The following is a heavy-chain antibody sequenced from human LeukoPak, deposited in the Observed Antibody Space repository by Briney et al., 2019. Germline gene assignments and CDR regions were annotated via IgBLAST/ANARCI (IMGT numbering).Heavy chain of an antibody. CDR1: GGSIKSYY. Sequence: SETLSLTCTVSGGSIKSYYWSWIRQPPGKGLEWIGYIYYSGSTNYNPSLTSRVTMSVDTYNKQFSLKLSSVTAADTAVYYCAAGDRETFDYWGQGTLVTVSS. J-gene: IGHJ4*02. D-gene: IGHD7-27*01. CDR3: AAGDRETFDY. CDR2: IYYSGST. V-gene: IGHV4-59*08.